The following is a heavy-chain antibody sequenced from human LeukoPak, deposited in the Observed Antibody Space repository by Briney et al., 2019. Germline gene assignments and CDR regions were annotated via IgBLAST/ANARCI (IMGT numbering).Heavy chain of an antibody. V-gene: IGHV4-4*07. CDR3: ARINSGYSQGIDY. CDR1: GGSINNYY. Sequence: SETLSLTCTVSGGSINNYYWSWIRQPAGKGLEWIGRIYTRGSTNYNPSLKSRVTMSVDTSKNQFSLKLSSVTAADTAVYYCARINSGYSQGIDYWGQGTLVTVSS. J-gene: IGHJ4*02. D-gene: IGHD3-22*01. CDR2: IYTRGST.